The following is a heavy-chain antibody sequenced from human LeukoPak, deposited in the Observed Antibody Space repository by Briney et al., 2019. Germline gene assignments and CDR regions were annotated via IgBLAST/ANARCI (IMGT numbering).Heavy chain of an antibody. CDR3: ARDPEYYYDSSGYKFNWFDP. V-gene: IGHV1-69*13. Sequence: GASVKVSCKASGGTFSSYAISWVRQAPGQGLEWMGGIIPIFGTANYAQKFQGRVTITADESTSTAYMELSSLRSEDTAVYYCARDPEYYYDSSGYKFNWFDPWGQGTLVTVSS. D-gene: IGHD3-22*01. CDR1: GGTFSSYA. CDR2: IIPIFGTA. J-gene: IGHJ5*02.